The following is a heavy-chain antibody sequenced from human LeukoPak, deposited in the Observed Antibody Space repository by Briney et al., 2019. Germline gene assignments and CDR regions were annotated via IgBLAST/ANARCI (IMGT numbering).Heavy chain of an antibody. D-gene: IGHD2-15*01. J-gene: IGHJ3*02. Sequence: SETLSPTCTVSGGSITNYHWSWLRQPAGKGLEWIGRIYTRGSTNYNPSLKSRVTMSVDTSKNQFSLKLSSVTAADTAVYYCARGRYCSAVICSGGDAFDIWGQGTMVSVSS. CDR1: GGSITNYH. CDR2: IYTRGST. CDR3: ARGRYCSAVICSGGDAFDI. V-gene: IGHV4-4*07.